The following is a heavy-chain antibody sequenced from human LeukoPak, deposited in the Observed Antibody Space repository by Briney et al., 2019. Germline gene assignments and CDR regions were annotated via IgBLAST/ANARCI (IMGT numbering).Heavy chain of an antibody. CDR1: GYSFTSYW. CDR2: IYPGDSDT. Sequence: GESLKISCKGSGYSFTSYWVGWVRQMPGKGLEWMGIIYPGDSDTRYSPSFQGQVTISADKSISTAYLQWSSLKASDTAMYYCARSYSSSWAGFDPWGQGTLVTVSS. CDR3: ARSYSSSWAGFDP. J-gene: IGHJ5*02. D-gene: IGHD6-13*01. V-gene: IGHV5-51*01.